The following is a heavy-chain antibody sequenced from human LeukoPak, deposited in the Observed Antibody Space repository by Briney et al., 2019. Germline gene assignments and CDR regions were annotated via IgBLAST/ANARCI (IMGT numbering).Heavy chain of an antibody. D-gene: IGHD3-10*01. CDR1: GGSISSGDYY. CDR3: ARAGPITQIDY. J-gene: IGHJ4*02. Sequence: SETLSLTCTVSGGSISSGDYYWSWIRQPPGKGLEWIGYIYYSGSTYYNPSLKSRVTISVDTSKNQFSLKLSSVTAADTAVYYCARAGPITQIDYWGQGTLVTVPS. V-gene: IGHV4-30-4*01. CDR2: IYYSGST.